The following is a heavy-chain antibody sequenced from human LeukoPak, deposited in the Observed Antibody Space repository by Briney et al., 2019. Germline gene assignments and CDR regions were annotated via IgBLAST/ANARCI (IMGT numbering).Heavy chain of an antibody. Sequence: PSETLSLTCTVSDGSIRNFYWIWLRQPPGKSLEWIGHTLYGGRTDYNPSLESLVTISVDTSKSQFSLNLRSVTTTDTAVYYCARWGHFDASGYFVVDYWGQGALVTVSS. V-gene: IGHV4-59*01. D-gene: IGHD3-22*01. CDR3: ARWGHFDASGYFVVDY. CDR2: TLYGGRT. CDR1: DGSIRNFY. J-gene: IGHJ4*02.